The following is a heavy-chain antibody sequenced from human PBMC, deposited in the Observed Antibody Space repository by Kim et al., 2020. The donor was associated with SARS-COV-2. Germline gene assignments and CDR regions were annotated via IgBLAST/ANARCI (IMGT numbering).Heavy chain of an antibody. CDR2: GST. D-gene: IGHD3-10*01. CDR3: ARDMDWCDP. Sequence: GSTNYTPSLKRRVTISVDTSKNQFSLKLSSVTAADTAVYYCARDMDWCDPWGQGTLVTVSS. V-gene: IGHV4-34*01. J-gene: IGHJ5*02.